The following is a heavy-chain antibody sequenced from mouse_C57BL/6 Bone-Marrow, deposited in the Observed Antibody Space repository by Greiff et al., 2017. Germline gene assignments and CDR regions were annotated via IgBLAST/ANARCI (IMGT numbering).Heavy chain of an antibody. CDR2: IYPGDGDT. CDR3: ARIGSFAY. V-gene: IGHV1-82*01. J-gene: IGHJ3*01. D-gene: IGHD2-14*01. CDR1: GYAFSSSW. Sequence: VKLMESGPELAKPGASVKISCKASGYAFSSSWLNWVKQRTGKGLEWIGRIYPGDGDTNYNGKFTGKATLTAAKSSSTAYMQLSSLTSEDSAVYFCARIGSFAYWGQGTLVTVSA.